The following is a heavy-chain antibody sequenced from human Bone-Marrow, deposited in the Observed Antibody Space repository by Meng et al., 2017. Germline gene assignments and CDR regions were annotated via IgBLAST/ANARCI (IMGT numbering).Heavy chain of an antibody. CDR2: VRNKANGHTT. Sequence: GGSLRLSCAASGFTFSDSYMDWVRQAPGKGLEWVGRVRNKANGHTTEHAASVKGRFTISRDDSRNTAYLQMNSLKTEDSAVYYCTIYIRGHIWGQGTMVTVSS. J-gene: IGHJ3*02. CDR1: GFTFSDSY. D-gene: IGHD6-19*01. V-gene: IGHV3-72*01. CDR3: TIYIRGHI.